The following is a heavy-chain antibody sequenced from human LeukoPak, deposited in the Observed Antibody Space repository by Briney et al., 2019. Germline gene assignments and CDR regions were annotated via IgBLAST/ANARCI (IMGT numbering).Heavy chain of an antibody. D-gene: IGHD6-13*01. J-gene: IGHJ4*02. V-gene: IGHV4-59*01. Sequence: PSETLSLTCTVSGGSIGSYYWSWIRQPPGEGVEWIGYIYYSGSTNYNPSLNSRVTMSVDTSKSQFSLNLSSATAADTAVYFCARGGSSSSLNHFDYWGQGTLVTVSS. CDR3: ARGGSSSSLNHFDY. CDR1: GGSIGSYY. CDR2: IYYSGST.